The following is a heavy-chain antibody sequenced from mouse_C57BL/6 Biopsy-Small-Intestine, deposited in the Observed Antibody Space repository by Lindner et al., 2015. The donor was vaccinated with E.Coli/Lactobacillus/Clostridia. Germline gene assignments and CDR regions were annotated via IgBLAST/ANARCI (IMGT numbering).Heavy chain of an antibody. Sequence: VQLQESGGGLVQPKGSLKLSCAASGFSFNTYAMNWVRQAPGKGLEWVARIRSKSNNYATYYADSVKDRFTISRDDSESMLYLQMNNLKTEDTAMYYCVRYDYDEDWFAYWGQGTLVTVSA. CDR2: IRSKSNNYAT. CDR3: VRYDYDEDWFAY. J-gene: IGHJ3*01. D-gene: IGHD2-4*01. V-gene: IGHV10-1*01. CDR1: GFSFNTYA.